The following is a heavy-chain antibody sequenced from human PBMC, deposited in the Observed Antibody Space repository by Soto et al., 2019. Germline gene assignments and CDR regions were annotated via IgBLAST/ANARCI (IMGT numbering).Heavy chain of an antibody. CDR1: GYTFTSYG. CDR2: ISAYNGNT. Sequence: VKVSCKASGYTFTSYGISWVRQAPGQGLEWMGWISAYNGNTNYAQKLQGRVTMTTDTSTSTAYMELRSLRSDDTAVYYCAREWYYGSGSYTNNWFDPWGQGTLVTVSS. V-gene: IGHV1-18*01. J-gene: IGHJ5*02. CDR3: AREWYYGSGSYTNNWFDP. D-gene: IGHD3-10*01.